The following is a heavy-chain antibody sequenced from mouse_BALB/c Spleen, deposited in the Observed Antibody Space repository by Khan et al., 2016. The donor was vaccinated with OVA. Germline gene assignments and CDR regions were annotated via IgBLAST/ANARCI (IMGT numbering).Heavy chain of an antibody. CDR1: GFSLTTYG. Sequence: QVRLQQSGPGLVQPSQSLSITCTVSGFSLTTYGVHWVRQSPGKGLEWLGVIWSGGSTDYDAAFISRLSISKDSSKSQVFFKMTSLQVNDTAIYYCARNYDYDEGLAYWGQGTLVTVSA. CDR3: ARNYDYDEGLAY. J-gene: IGHJ3*01. V-gene: IGHV2-2*02. D-gene: IGHD2-4*01. CDR2: IWSGGST.